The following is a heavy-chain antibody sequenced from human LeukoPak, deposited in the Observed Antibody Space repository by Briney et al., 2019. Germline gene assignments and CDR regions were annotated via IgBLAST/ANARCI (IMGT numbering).Heavy chain of an antibody. CDR2: IYYSGST. V-gene: IGHV4-59*11. CDR3: ARVPFDY. CDR1: GGSISSHY. Sequence: SETLTLTCTVSGGSISSHYWSWIRQPPGKGLEWIGYIYYSGSTNYNPSPKSRVTISVDTSKNQFSLKLSSVTAADTAVYYCARVPFDYWGQGTLITVSS. J-gene: IGHJ4*02.